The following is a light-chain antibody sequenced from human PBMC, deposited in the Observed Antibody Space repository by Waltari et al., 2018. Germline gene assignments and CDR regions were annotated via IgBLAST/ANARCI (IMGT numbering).Light chain of an antibody. J-gene: IGKJ1*01. Sequence: DIKMTQFPSSLSASEGDRVTITCRASKSISSYLNWYQQKPGKAPKLLIYAASSLQSGVPSRFSGSGSGTDFTLTISTLQPEDFATYYCQQSESIWTCGQGTKVEIK. CDR1: KSISSY. CDR2: AAS. CDR3: QQSESIWT. V-gene: IGKV1-39*01.